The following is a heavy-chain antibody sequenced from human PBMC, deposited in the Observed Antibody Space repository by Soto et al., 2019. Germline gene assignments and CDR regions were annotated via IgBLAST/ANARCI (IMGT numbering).Heavy chain of an antibody. CDR3: ARVVQLVSWFDP. D-gene: IGHD6-13*01. CDR1: GGTFSSYT. CDR2: IIPILGIA. J-gene: IGHJ5*02. Sequence: QVQLVQSGAEVKKPGSSVKVSCKASGGTFSSYTISWVRQAPGQGLEWMGRIIPILGIANYAQKFQGRVTITADKSTSTAYMELSSLRSEDTAVYYCARVVQLVSWFDPWGQGTLVTVSS. V-gene: IGHV1-69*02.